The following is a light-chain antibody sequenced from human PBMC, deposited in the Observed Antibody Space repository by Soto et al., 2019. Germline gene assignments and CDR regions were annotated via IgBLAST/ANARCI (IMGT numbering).Light chain of an antibody. CDR3: QSYDSSLRGRV. CDR1: SSNIGAGYD. CDR2: GNS. J-gene: IGLJ3*02. Sequence: QSVLTQPPSVSGAPGQRVTISCTGSSSNIGAGYDVHWYQQLPGTAPKLLIYGNSNRPSGVPDRFSGSKSGTSASLAITGLQAADEADYYCQSYDSSLRGRVFGGGTKVTVL. V-gene: IGLV1-40*01.